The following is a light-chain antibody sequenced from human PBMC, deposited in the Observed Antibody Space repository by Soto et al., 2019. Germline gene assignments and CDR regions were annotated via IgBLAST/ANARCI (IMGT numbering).Light chain of an antibody. Sequence: DIQLTQSPSFLSSSVGDRVTITCRASQGITSYLAWYQQKPGKAPKLLIYAASTLQSGVPSRFSGSGSGTVFTPTISRQPHEDFANYYCQHLNSYPLTFGGGTKVEIK. CDR3: QHLNSYPLT. V-gene: IGKV1-9*01. CDR1: QGITSY. CDR2: AAS. J-gene: IGKJ4*01.